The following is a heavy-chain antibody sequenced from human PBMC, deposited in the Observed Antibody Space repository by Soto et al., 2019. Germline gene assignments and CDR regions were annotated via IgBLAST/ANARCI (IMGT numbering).Heavy chain of an antibody. J-gene: IGHJ5*02. Sequence: PRGALRLSCATSVLTFNIYWMHWVRHAPGKGLVWVSHINTDGSNTNYADSVKGRFTISRDNAKSTLFLQMNSLRDEDTAVYYCAREFCSGGNCYTYYFDPWGQGITVTVSS. V-gene: IGHV3-74*01. CDR1: VLTFNIYW. D-gene: IGHD2-15*01. CDR3: AREFCSGGNCYTYYFDP. CDR2: INTDGSNT.